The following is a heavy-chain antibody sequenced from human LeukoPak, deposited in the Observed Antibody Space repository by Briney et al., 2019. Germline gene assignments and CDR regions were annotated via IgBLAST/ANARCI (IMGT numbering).Heavy chain of an antibody. CDR1: GFTFSSYA. CDR2: ISGSGGST. Sequence: GGSLRLSCAASGFTFSSYAMSWVRQAPGKGLEWVSAISGSGGSTYYADSVKGRFTISRDNSKNTLYLQMNSLTSEDTAMYNCARAEGADTGYYYACGYWGQGTLVTVPS. V-gene: IGHV3-23*01. CDR3: ARAEGADTGYYYACGY. D-gene: IGHD3-22*01. J-gene: IGHJ4*02.